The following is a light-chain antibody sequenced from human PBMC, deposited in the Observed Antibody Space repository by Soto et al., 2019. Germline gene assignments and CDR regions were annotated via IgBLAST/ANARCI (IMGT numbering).Light chain of an antibody. CDR2: DDN. CDR1: SSNIGGNS. Sequence: QSVLTQPPSVSAAPGQKVTISCSGSSSNIGGNSVSWYQQLPGTAPKLLINDDNKRPSGIPDRFPGSNSGTSATLGITGFQTGDEADYYCGSWDSSLSAYVFGTGTKVTV. V-gene: IGLV1-51*01. CDR3: GSWDSSLSAYV. J-gene: IGLJ1*01.